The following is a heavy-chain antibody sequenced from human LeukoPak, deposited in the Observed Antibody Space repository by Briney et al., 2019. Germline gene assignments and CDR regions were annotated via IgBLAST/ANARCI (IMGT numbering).Heavy chain of an antibody. CDR2: INTDGRST. D-gene: IGHD6-19*01. J-gene: IGHJ4*02. CDR1: GFTFSRYR. Sequence: GGSLRLSCAASGFTFSRYRMHWVRQAPGKGLVWVSHINTDGRSTNYADSVKGRFAISRDNAKNTLHLQMNSLRAEDTAVYYCARADSSGWYGNYWGQGTLVTVSS. V-gene: IGHV3-74*01. CDR3: ARADSSGWYGNY.